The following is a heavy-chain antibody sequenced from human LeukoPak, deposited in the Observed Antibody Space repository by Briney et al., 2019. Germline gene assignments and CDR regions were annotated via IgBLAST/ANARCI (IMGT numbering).Heavy chain of an antibody. CDR1: GFTVSSNY. CDR2: IYSGGRT. V-gene: IGHV3-53*01. D-gene: IGHD2-8*01. J-gene: IGHJ6*02. Sequence: GGSLRLSCAASGFTVSSNYMTWVRQAPGKGLEWVSIIYSGGRTFYADSVKGRFTISRDNSKRTLYLQMNSLRAEDTAVYYCARVRGVYYYYGMDVWGQGTTVTVS. CDR3: ARVRGVYYYYGMDV.